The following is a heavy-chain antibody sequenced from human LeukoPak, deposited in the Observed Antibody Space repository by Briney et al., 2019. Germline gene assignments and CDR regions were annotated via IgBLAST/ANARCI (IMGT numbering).Heavy chain of an antibody. D-gene: IGHD2/OR15-2a*01. V-gene: IGHV3-66*01. CDR1: RLTDNNNY. Sequence: PGGSLRLSCAASRLTDNNNYLRWLRHARGKGLECVSVLYVDGNTYYADSVKGRFTISRDNYKNMLNLQMNSLRADDTAVYYCARDVSSRHLDYWGQGTLVTVSS. J-gene: IGHJ4*02. CDR2: LYVDGNT. CDR3: ARDVSSRHLDY.